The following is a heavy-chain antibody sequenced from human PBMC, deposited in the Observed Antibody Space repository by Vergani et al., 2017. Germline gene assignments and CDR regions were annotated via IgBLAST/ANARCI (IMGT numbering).Heavy chain of an antibody. CDR2: IKSKTDGGTT. CDR3: AWNYGSGT. D-gene: IGHD3-10*01. CDR1: GFTFSNAW. Sequence: EVQLVESGGGLVKPGGSLRLSCAASGFTFSNAWMSWVRQAPGKGLEWVGRIKSKTDGGTTDYAAPVKGRFTISRDNAKNSLYLQMNSLRAEDTAVYYCAWNYGSGTWGQGTLVTVSS. V-gene: IGHV3-15*01. J-gene: IGHJ5*02.